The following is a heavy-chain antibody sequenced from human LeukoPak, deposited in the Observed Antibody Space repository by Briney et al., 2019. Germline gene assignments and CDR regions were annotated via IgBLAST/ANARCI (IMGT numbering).Heavy chain of an antibody. D-gene: IGHD3-22*01. CDR3: VKAVVIDHYYFYMDV. CDR2: ISWNGDTI. V-gene: IGHV3-9*01. CDR1: GFTFDDCA. Sequence: GRSLRLSCAASGFTFDDCAMHWVRQAPGKGLEWVSGISWNGDTIVYADSVKGRFTISRDNAKNSVYLQMNSLRAEDTALYYCVKAVVIDHYYFYMDVWGKGTTVTISS. J-gene: IGHJ6*03.